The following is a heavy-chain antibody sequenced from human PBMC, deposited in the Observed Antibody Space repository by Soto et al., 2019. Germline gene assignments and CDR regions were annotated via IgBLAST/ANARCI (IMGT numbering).Heavy chain of an antibody. Sequence: SETLSLTCSVSGYSVTSSDYYWAWIRQPPGKGLEWIGSMFYSGLTYYNPSLKSRVTLSVDTSKNQFSARLNSVTAADTAVYYCAPLSVSLSGPYGIHVWGQGTTVTVSS. V-gene: IGHV4-39*01. CDR1: GYSVTSSDYY. J-gene: IGHJ6*02. D-gene: IGHD2-15*01. CDR2: MFYSGLT. CDR3: APLSVSLSGPYGIHV.